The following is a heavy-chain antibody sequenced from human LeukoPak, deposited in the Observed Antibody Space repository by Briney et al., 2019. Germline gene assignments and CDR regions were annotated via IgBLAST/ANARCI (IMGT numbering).Heavy chain of an antibody. CDR1: GGTFSTYG. V-gene: IGHV1-69*13. CDR3: AREIVVVVAATPRTSNWFDP. J-gene: IGHJ5*02. Sequence: GASVKVSCKTSGGTFSTYGFSWVRQAPGHGLEWMGVIIPIFRTTNYAQKFQGRVTITADESTSTAYMELSSLRSEDTAVYYCAREIVVVVAATPRTSNWFDPWGQGTLVTVSS. CDR2: IIPIFRTT. D-gene: IGHD2-15*01.